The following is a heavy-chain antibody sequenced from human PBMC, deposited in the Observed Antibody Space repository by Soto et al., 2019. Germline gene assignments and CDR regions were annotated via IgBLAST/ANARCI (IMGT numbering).Heavy chain of an antibody. CDR1: GGSISSGGYY. J-gene: IGHJ5*02. CDR2: IYYSGST. D-gene: IGHD3-3*01. Sequence: PSETLSLTCTVSGGSISSGGYYWSWIRQHPGKGLEWIGYIYYSGSTYYNPSLKSRVTISVDTSKNQFSLKLSSVTAAATAVYYGAREVTIVGVVTKSWFDPWGQGTLVTVSS. CDR3: AREVTIVGVVTKSWFDP. V-gene: IGHV4-31*03.